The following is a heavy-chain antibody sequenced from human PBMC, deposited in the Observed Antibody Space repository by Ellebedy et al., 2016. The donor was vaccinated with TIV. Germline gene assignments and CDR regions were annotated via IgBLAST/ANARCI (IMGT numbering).Heavy chain of an antibody. CDR3: ARGVYSYDY. V-gene: IGHV3-7*01. J-gene: IGHJ4*02. D-gene: IGHD5-18*01. CDR2: MKQDGSEI. CDR1: GFPFNNYW. Sequence: GESLKISXAASGFPFNNYWMTWVRQAPGKGLEWVANMKQDGSEIYYVDSVKGRFTISRDNAKNSLYLQMNSLRAEDTAVYYCARGVYSYDYWGQGTLVTVSS.